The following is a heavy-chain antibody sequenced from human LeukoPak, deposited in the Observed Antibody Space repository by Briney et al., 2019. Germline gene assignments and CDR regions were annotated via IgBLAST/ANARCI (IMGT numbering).Heavy chain of an antibody. J-gene: IGHJ6*03. CDR3: ARVFKGMRWAYYYYMDV. D-gene: IGHD2-8*01. CDR2: LYHSGST. CDR1: GGSITSGTYY. V-gene: IGHV4-39*07. Sequence: SETLSPTCTVSGGSITSGTYYWGWIRQPPGKGLEWIGSLYHSGSTYYNSSLMSRVTISVDTSKNQFSLKLSSVTAADTAVYYCARVFKGMRWAYYYYMDVWGKGTTVTVSS.